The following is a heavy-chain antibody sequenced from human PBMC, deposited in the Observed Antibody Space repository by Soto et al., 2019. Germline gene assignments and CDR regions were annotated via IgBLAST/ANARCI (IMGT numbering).Heavy chain of an antibody. Sequence: SVKVSCKASGGTFSSYAISWVRQAPGQGLEWMGGIIPIFGTANYAQKFQGRVTITADKSTGTAYMELNRLRSEDTAVYYCVRDSPIGSTFSGYDGIDYWGQGTLVTVSS. V-gene: IGHV1-69*06. D-gene: IGHD5-12*01. CDR2: IIPIFGTA. CDR1: GGTFSSYA. J-gene: IGHJ4*02. CDR3: VRDSPIGSTFSGYDGIDY.